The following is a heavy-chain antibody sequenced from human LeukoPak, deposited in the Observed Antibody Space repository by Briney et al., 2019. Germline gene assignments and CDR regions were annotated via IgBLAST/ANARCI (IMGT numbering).Heavy chain of an antibody. CDR1: GYTFTSSG. D-gene: IGHD3-10*01. Sequence: VASVKVSCKTSGYTFTSSGVSWVRQAPGQGLEWMGWISAYHGNANYAQKFTGRVTMTTDTSTSTAYMELRSLRSDDTAVYYCARPSGGTRTDYFDYWGQGTLVTVSS. V-gene: IGHV1-18*01. CDR2: ISAYHGNA. J-gene: IGHJ4*02. CDR3: ARPSGGTRTDYFDY.